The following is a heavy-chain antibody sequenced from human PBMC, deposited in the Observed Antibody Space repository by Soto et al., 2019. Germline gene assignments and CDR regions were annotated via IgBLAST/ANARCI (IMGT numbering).Heavy chain of an antibody. CDR1: GFSLTTTGVG. J-gene: IGHJ4*02. Sequence: QITLKESGPTLVKPTQTLTLTCTFSGFSLTTTGVGVGWIRQPPGKALGWLALIYWDDDKRFSPSLKSRLTITKDTSKNQVVLTMTNMDPVDTATYYCAHRLGYCSSTTCYAADNYFDYWGQGTLVTVSS. D-gene: IGHD2-2*01. CDR3: AHRLGYCSSTTCYAADNYFDY. CDR2: IYWDDDK. V-gene: IGHV2-5*02.